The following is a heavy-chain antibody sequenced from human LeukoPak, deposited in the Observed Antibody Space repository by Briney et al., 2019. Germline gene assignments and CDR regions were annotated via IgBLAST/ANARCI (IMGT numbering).Heavy chain of an antibody. J-gene: IGHJ4*02. CDR1: GFTFSSYA. CDR3: ARVGGLYGSPGY. D-gene: IGHD2-15*01. V-gene: IGHV3-30*04. CDR2: MSYDGTTE. Sequence: GGSLRLSCAASGFTFSSYAMHWVRQAPGKGLEWVTVMSYDGTTEYYSDSVKGRFTISRDNSKNTLYLQMNSLRPEDTALYYCARVGGLYGSPGYWGQGTLVTVSS.